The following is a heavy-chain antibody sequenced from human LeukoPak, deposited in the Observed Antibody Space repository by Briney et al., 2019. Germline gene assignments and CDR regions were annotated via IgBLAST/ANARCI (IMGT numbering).Heavy chain of an antibody. CDR3: ARAAGGSSFDY. CDR2: INADNGDT. CDR1: GYTFTGYY. V-gene: IGHV1-2*07. Sequence: ASVKVSCKASGYTFTGYYIHWVRQAPGQGLKCMGWINADNGDTNYSHEFQGRVTMTRDTSITTAYMDLSSLTYDDTAVYYCARAAGGSSFDYWGQGTLVTVSS. D-gene: IGHD6-6*01. J-gene: IGHJ4*02.